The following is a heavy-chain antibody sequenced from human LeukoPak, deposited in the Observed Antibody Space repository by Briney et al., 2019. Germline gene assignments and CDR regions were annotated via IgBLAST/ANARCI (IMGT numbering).Heavy chain of an antibody. D-gene: IGHD5-18*01. CDR2: IYYSGST. CDR3: ARLKRGYSYGFPDY. Sequence: SETLSLTCTVSGGSISSYYWSWIRQPPGKGLEGTGYIYYSGSTNYTPSLKSRVTISVDTSKNQFSLKLSSVTAADTAVYYCARLKRGYSYGFPDYWGQGTLVTVSS. CDR1: GGSISSYY. V-gene: IGHV4-59*08. J-gene: IGHJ4*02.